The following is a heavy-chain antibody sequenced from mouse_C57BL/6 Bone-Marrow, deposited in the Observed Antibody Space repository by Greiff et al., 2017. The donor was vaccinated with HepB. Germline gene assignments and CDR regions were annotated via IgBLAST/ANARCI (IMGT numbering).Heavy chain of an antibody. CDR2: ISSGGSYT. V-gene: IGHV5-6*01. D-gene: IGHD1-1*01. CDR1: GFTFSSYG. J-gene: IGHJ4*01. Sequence: EVQLVESGGDLVKPGGSLKLSCAASGFTFSSYGMSWVRQTPDKRLEWVATISSGGSYTYYPDSVKGRFTISRDNAKNTLYLQMSSLKSEDTAMYYCARHYYYGSSYPYYYAMDYWGQGTSVTVSS. CDR3: ARHYYYGSSYPYYYAMDY.